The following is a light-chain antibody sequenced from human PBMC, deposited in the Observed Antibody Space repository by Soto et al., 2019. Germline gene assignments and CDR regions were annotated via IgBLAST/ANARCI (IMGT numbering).Light chain of an antibody. CDR1: SSDVGGYNY. CDR2: DVS. Sequence: QSALTQPASVSGSPGQSITISCTGTSSDVGGYNYVSWYQQHPGKAPKLMIYDVSNRPSGVSTRFSGSKSGNTASLTISGLQAEDEAAYYCSSYTSSSTPLFGGGTKLTVL. CDR3: SSYTSSSTPL. V-gene: IGLV2-14*01. J-gene: IGLJ2*01.